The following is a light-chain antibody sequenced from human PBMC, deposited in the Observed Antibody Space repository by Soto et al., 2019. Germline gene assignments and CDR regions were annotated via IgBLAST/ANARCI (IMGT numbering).Light chain of an antibody. CDR1: SSNIGTKP. V-gene: IGLV1-44*01. CDR2: GND. J-gene: IGLJ2*01. CDR3: AAWDDSLNGLV. Sequence: QSVLTQPPSASGTPGQRVTISCSGSSSNIGTKPVNWYQQLPGTAPNLLMYGNDQRGSGVPDRFSGSKSGTSASLAISGLQSDDEADYYCAAWDDSLNGLVFGGGTKLTVL.